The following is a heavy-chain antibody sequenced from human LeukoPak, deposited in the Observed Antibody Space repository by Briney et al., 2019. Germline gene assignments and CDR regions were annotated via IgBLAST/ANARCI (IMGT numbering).Heavy chain of an antibody. D-gene: IGHD1-26*01. CDR3: AALSGSYYVDTDY. CDR2: ISYDGSNK. CDR1: GFTFSSYG. J-gene: IGHJ4*02. V-gene: IGHV3-30*03. Sequence: GRSLRLSCAASGFTFSSYGMHWVRQAPGKGLEWVAVISYDGSNKYYADSLKGRFTISRDNSKNTLYLQMSSLRTEDTAAYYCAALSGSYYVDTDYWGQGTLVTVSS.